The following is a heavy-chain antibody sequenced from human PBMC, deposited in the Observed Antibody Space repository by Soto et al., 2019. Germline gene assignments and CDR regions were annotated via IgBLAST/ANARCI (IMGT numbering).Heavy chain of an antibody. CDR3: AKDGVAGPNPGNWFDP. J-gene: IGHJ5*02. CDR1: GFTFDDYA. Sequence: EVQLVESGGGLVQPGRSLRLSCAASGFTFDDYAMHWVRQAPGKGLEWVSGISWNSGSIGYADSVKGRFTISRDNAKNSLYLQMNSLRAEDTALYYCAKDGVAGPNPGNWFDPWGQGTLVTVSS. V-gene: IGHV3-9*01. CDR2: ISWNSGSI. D-gene: IGHD6-19*01.